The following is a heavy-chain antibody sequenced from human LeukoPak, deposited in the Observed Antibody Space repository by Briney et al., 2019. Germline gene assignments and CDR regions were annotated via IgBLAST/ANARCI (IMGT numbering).Heavy chain of an antibody. J-gene: IGHJ4*02. CDR1: GFTFSSYA. CDR2: ISYDGSNK. Sequence: GRSLRLSCAASGFTFSSYAMHWVRQAPGKGLEWVAVISYDGSNKYYADSVKGRFTISRDNSKNTLYLQMNSLRAEDTAVYYCARGVEGYYDSSGYPPSPTYYFDYWGRGTLVTVSS. V-gene: IGHV3-30*04. D-gene: IGHD3-22*01. CDR3: ARGVEGYYDSSGYPPSPTYYFDY.